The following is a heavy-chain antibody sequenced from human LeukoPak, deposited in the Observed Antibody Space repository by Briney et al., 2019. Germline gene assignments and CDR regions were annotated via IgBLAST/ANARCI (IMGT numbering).Heavy chain of an antibody. V-gene: IGHV4-38-2*02. D-gene: IGHD5-18*01. Sequence: SETLSLTCTVSGYSISSTYYWGWIRQPPGKGLEWIGSINDGGSTYYGPSRKSRVTISVDTSNNQFSLKVNSVTAADTAVYYCARLGGNSYGSYYFDYWGQGTLVTASS. CDR2: INDGGST. CDR3: ARLGGNSYGSYYFDY. J-gene: IGHJ4*02. CDR1: GYSISSTYY.